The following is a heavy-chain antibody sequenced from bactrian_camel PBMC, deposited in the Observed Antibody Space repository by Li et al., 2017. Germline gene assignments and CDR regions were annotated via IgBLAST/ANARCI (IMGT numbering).Heavy chain of an antibody. J-gene: IGHJ4*01. V-gene: IGHV3S35*01. CDR1: GYTYSSYC. Sequence: DVQLVESGGGSVQAGGSLRLSCRASGYTYSSYCMGWFRQAPGKGLERVSSISDGGGTYYPDSVKGRFTISRDSAKNTVYLQMNSLKPEDTAVYYCVSGTNDWGQGTQVTVS. D-gene: IGHD4*01. CDR3: VSGTND. CDR2: SISDGGGT.